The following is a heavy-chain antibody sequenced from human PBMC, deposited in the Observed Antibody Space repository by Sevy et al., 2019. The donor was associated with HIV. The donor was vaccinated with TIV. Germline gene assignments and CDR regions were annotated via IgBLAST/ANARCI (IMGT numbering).Heavy chain of an antibody. Sequence: GGSLRLSCAASGFTFSSYWMHWVRQAPGKGLVWVSRINSDGSSTSYADSVKGRFTISRDNAKNTLYLQMNSLRAEDTAVYYCAREVGYSGYGVSSDPWGQGTLVTVSS. D-gene: IGHD5-12*01. CDR3: AREVGYSGYGVSSDP. CDR1: GFTFSSYW. J-gene: IGHJ5*02. V-gene: IGHV3-74*01. CDR2: INSDGSST.